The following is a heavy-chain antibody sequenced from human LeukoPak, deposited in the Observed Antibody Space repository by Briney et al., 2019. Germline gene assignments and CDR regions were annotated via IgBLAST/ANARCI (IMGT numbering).Heavy chain of an antibody. CDR2: MSPNSGNT. CDR1: GYTFTSYD. V-gene: IGHV1-8*01. J-gene: IGHJ6*03. CDR3: ARGLCSSTSCYTSYYYYYMDV. Sequence: ASVKVSCKASGYTFTSYDINWLRQATGQGLEWMGWMSPNSGNTGYAQKFQGRVTMTRNTSISTAYMELSSLRSEDTAVYYCARGLCSSTSCYTSYYYYYMDVWGKGTTVTVSS. D-gene: IGHD2-2*02.